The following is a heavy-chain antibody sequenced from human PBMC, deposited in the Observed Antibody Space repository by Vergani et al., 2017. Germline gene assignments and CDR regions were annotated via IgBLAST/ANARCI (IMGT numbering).Heavy chain of an antibody. CDR2: IKQDGSEK. Sequence: AQLQQWGAGLLKPSETLSLTCAIYGGSFNDYWWTWVRQAPGKGLEWVANIKQDGSEKYYVDSVKGRFTISRDNAKNSLYLQMNSLRAEDTAVYYCARRQCSSTSCYHYYYYYYMDVWGKGTTVTVSS. CDR1: GGSFNDYW. V-gene: IGHV3-7*01. CDR3: ARRQCSSTSCYHYYYYYYMDV. J-gene: IGHJ6*03. D-gene: IGHD2-2*01.